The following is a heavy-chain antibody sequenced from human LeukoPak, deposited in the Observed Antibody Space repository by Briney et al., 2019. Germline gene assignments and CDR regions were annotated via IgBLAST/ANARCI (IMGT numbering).Heavy chain of an antibody. Sequence: GGSLRLSCAASGFTFSNAWMSWVRQAPGKGLEWVGRIKSKTDGGTIGYAAPVKGRFTISRDDSKHTLYLQMNSLRAEDTAVYYCARDLNCGGDCYPLYGMDVWGQGTTVTVSS. V-gene: IGHV3-15*01. CDR3: ARDLNCGGDCYPLYGMDV. CDR2: IKSKTDGGTI. J-gene: IGHJ6*02. CDR1: GFTFSNAW. D-gene: IGHD2-21*02.